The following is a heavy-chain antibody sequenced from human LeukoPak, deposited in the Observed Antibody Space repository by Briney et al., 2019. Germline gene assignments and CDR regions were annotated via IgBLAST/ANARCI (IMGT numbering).Heavy chain of an antibody. Sequence: GASVKVSCKASGYTFTSYYMHWVRQAPGQGLEWMGIIDPSGGSTSYAQKFQGRVTMTRDMSTSTVYMELSSLRSEGTAVYYCARVGVVEARTLGYWGQGTLVTVSS. CDR3: ARVGVVEARTLGY. J-gene: IGHJ4*02. CDR1: GYTFTSYY. CDR2: IDPSGGST. V-gene: IGHV1-46*01. D-gene: IGHD3-22*01.